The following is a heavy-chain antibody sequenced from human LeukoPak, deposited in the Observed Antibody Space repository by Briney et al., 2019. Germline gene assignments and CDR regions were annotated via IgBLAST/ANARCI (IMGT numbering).Heavy chain of an antibody. D-gene: IGHD2-2*01. V-gene: IGHV3-48*01. J-gene: IGHJ4*02. Sequence: GGSLRLSCAASGFTFSSYSMNWVRQAPGKGLEWVSYISSSSSTIYYADSVKGRFTISRDNAKNSLYLQMNSLRAEDTAVYYCARSGRYCSSTSCLYFDYWGQGTLVTVSS. CDR1: GFTFSSYS. CDR3: ARSGRYCSSTSCLYFDY. CDR2: ISSSSSTI.